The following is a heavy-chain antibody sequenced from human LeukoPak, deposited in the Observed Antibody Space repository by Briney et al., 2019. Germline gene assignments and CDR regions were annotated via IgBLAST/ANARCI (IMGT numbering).Heavy chain of an antibody. CDR2: ISSSSSYI. V-gene: IGHV3-21*01. J-gene: IGHJ3*02. CDR3: ARAYGSGSGRIGAFDI. Sequence: PGGSLRLSCAASGFTFSSYSMNWVRQAPGKGLDWVSSISSSSSYIYYADSVKGRFTISRDNAKNSLYLQMNSLRAEDTAVYYCARAYGSGSGRIGAFDIWGQGTMVTVSS. CDR1: GFTFSSYS. D-gene: IGHD3-10*01.